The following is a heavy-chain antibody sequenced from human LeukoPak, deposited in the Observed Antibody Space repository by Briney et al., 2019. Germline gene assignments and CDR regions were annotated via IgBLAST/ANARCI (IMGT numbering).Heavy chain of an antibody. CDR2: FDPEDGET. CDR1: GYTLTELS. V-gene: IGHV1-24*01. D-gene: IGHD6-6*01. Sequence: GASVKVSCKVSGYTLTELSMHWVRQAPGKGLEWMGGFDPEDGETIYAQKFQGRVTMTEDTSTDTAYMKLSSLRSEDTAVYYCATDIEYSSSSFDYWGQGTLVTVSS. J-gene: IGHJ4*02. CDR3: ATDIEYSSSSFDY.